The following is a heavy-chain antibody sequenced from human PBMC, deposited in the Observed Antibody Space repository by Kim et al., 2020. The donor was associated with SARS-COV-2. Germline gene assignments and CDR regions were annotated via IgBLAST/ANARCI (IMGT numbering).Heavy chain of an antibody. CDR1: GFTFSSYS. CDR2: ISNSGGDT. J-gene: IGHJ4*02. Sequence: GGSLRLSCAASGFTFSSYSMSWVRQAPGRGLECISGISNSGGDTYYAESVKSRFTISRDNSKNTVYLQLNSLRAEDTAVYYCAKTMQCDSWGQGTLVIVSS. D-gene: IGHD2-2*01. CDR3: AKTMQCDS. V-gene: IGHV3-23*01.